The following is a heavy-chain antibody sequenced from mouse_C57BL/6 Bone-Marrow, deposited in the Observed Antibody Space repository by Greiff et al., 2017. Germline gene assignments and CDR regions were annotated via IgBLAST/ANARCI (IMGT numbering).Heavy chain of an antibody. V-gene: IGHV1-59*01. CDR1: GYTFTSYW. J-gene: IGHJ2*01. CDR2: IDPSDSYT. D-gene: IGHD1-1*01. CDR3: ARIDGKGY. Sequence: QVQLQQPGAELVRPGTSVKLSCKASGYTFTSYWMHWVKQRPGQGLEWIGVIDPSDSYTNYNQKFKGKATLTVDTSSSTAYMQLSSLTSEYSAVYYCARIDGKGYWGQGTTLTVSS.